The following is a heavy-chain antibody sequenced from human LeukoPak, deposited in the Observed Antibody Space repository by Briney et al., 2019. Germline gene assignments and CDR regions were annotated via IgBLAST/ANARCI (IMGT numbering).Heavy chain of an antibody. V-gene: IGHV1-69*05. CDR2: IIPIFGTA. CDR1: GGTFSSYA. CDR3: ARARPIDPYDYVWGS. D-gene: IGHD3-16*01. Sequence: ASVKVSCKASGGTFSSYAISWVRQAPGQGLEWMGGIIPIFGTANYAQKFQGRVTITTDESTSTAYMELSSLRSEDTAVYYCARARPIDPYDYVWGSWGQGILVTVSS. J-gene: IGHJ4*02.